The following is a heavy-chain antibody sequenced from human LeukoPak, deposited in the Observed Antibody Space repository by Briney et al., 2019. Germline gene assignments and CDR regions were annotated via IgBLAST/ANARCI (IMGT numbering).Heavy chain of an antibody. CDR3: ARDDRQQLVRGWFDP. J-gene: IGHJ5*02. D-gene: IGHD6-13*01. Sequence: PGGSLRLSCAASGFTFSSYSMNWVRQAPGKGLEWVSYISSSSSTIYYADSVKGRFTISRDNSKNTLYLQMNSLRAEDTAVYYCARDDRQQLVRGWFDPWGQGTLVTVSS. V-gene: IGHV3-48*01. CDR2: ISSSSSTI. CDR1: GFTFSSYS.